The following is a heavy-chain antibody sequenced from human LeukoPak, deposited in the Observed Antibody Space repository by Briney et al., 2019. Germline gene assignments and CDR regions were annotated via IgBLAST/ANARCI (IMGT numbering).Heavy chain of an antibody. Sequence: ASVKVSCKASGGTFSSYAISWVRQAPGQGLEWMGWISTYNGNTNYAQKFQGRVTLTTDTSTSTGYMDLRSLRSDDTAVYHCARVALGSSYFDLWGRGTLVTVSS. D-gene: IGHD2-15*01. CDR3: ARVALGSSYFDL. CDR1: GGTFSSYA. V-gene: IGHV1-18*01. CDR2: ISTYNGNT. J-gene: IGHJ2*01.